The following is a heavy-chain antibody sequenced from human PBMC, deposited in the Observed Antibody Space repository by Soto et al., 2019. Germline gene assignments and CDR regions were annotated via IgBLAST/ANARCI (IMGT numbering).Heavy chain of an antibody. D-gene: IGHD6-13*01. CDR2: INAGNGNT. J-gene: IGHJ4*02. CDR3: ARDRAGIAGMVNY. V-gene: IGHV1-3*01. CDR1: GYAFTSYA. Sequence: GASVKVSCKASGYAFTSYAMHWVRQAPGQRLEWMGWINAGNGNTKYSQKFQGRVTITRDTSASTAYMELSSLRSEDTAVYYCARDRAGIAGMVNYWGQGTLVTVSS.